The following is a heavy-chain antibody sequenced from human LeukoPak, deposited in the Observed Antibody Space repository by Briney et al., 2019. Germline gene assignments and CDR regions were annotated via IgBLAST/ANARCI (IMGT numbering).Heavy chain of an antibody. Sequence: PGGSLRLSCAASGFTFSSYGMHWVRQAPGKGLEWVAVIWYDGSNKYHADSVKGRFTISRDNSKNTLYLRMNSLRAEDTAVYYCAKNGGCSGGSCYAFDYWGQGTLVTVSS. CDR3: AKNGGCSGGSCYAFDY. V-gene: IGHV3-33*06. D-gene: IGHD2-15*01. J-gene: IGHJ4*02. CDR2: IWYDGSNK. CDR1: GFTFSSYG.